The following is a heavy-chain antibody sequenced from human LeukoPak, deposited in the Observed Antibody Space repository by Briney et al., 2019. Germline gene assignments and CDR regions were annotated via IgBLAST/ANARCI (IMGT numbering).Heavy chain of an antibody. CDR1: GFTFSSYA. V-gene: IGHV3-23*01. CDR2: ISGSGGST. CDR3: AKVLGYSYGFGY. Sequence: GGSLRPSCAASGFTFSSYAMSWVRQAPGKGREWVSAISGSGGSTYYADSVKGRFTISRDNSKNTLYLQMNSLRAEDTAVYYCAKVLGYSYGFGYWGQGTLVTVSS. J-gene: IGHJ4*02. D-gene: IGHD5-18*01.